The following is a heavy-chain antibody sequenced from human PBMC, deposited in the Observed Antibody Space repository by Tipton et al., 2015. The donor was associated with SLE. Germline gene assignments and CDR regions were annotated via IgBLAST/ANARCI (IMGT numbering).Heavy chain of an antibody. CDR2: IKSDGSTT. Sequence: LSLTCAASGFTLSNDWMHWVRQVPGKGLVWVSRIKSDGSTTAYADSVKGRFTISRDNAKNTLYLQMKSLRPEDTALYYCTREEWGTNGFGLWGQGTMVTVSS. J-gene: IGHJ3*01. CDR3: TREEWGTNGFGL. V-gene: IGHV3-74*01. CDR1: GFTLSNDW. D-gene: IGHD1-14*01.